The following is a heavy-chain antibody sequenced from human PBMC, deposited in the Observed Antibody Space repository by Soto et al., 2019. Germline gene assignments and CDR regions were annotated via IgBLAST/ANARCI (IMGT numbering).Heavy chain of an antibody. V-gene: IGHV4-59*01. J-gene: IGHJ4*02. Sequence: QVQLQESGPGLVKPSETLSLTCTVSGGSISSYYWSWIRQPPGKGLEWIGYIYYSGSTNYNPSLKSRVTISVDTSKNQFSLKLSSVTAADTAVYYCARMVRGAVDYWGQGTLVTVSS. CDR1: GGSISSYY. CDR3: ARMVRGAVDY. D-gene: IGHD3-10*01. CDR2: IYYSGST.